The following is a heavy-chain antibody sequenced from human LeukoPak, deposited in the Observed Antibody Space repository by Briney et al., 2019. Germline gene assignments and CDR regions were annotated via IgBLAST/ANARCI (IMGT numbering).Heavy chain of an antibody. D-gene: IGHD6-19*01. Sequence: GRSLRLSCAASGFTFDDYAMHWVRQAPGKGLEWVSLISGDGGSTYYADSVKGRFTISRDNSKNSLYLQMNSLRTEDTALYYCAQGYSSVFGWGRGTLVTVSS. J-gene: IGHJ4*02. CDR2: ISGDGGST. V-gene: IGHV3-43*02. CDR3: AQGYSSVFG. CDR1: GFTFDDYA.